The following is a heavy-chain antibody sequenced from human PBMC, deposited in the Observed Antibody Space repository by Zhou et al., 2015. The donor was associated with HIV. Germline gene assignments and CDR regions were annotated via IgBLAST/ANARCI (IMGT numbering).Heavy chain of an antibody. CDR1: IHFQQRL. J-gene: IGHJ4*02. Sequence: EVQLVESGGGLVKPGGVPQSLLCSLWIHFQQRLDELGPAGSREGPGVGWPYENINEGGTIHYNERVRGRFTISRDDSKNTLFLQMSSLRTEDTALYFCTAEDVSRQGRGQFESWGQGTLVTVSS. CDR2: ENINEGGTI. V-gene: IGHV3-15*01. CDR3: TAEDVSRQGRGQFES.